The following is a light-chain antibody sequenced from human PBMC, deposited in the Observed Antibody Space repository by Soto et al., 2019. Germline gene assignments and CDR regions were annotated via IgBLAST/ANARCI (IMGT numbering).Light chain of an antibody. CDR3: QSYDSSLSGYV. CDR2: GNS. CDR1: SSNSGAGYD. Sequence: QSALTQPPSVSGAPGQRVTISCTGSSSNSGAGYDVHWYQQLPGTAPKVLIYGNSNRPSGVPDRLSGSKSGTSASLAITGLQAEDEADYYCQSYDSSLSGYVFGTGTQLTVL. J-gene: IGLJ1*01. V-gene: IGLV1-40*01.